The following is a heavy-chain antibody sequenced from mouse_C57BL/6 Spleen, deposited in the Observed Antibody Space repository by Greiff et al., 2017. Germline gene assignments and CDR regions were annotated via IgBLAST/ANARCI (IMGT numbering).Heavy chain of an antibody. CDR1: GYSFTSYY. CDR2: IYPGSGNT. CDR3: ARVYSNYLYYFDY. J-gene: IGHJ2*01. V-gene: IGHV1-66*01. Sequence: QVQLQQSGPELVKPGASVKISCKASGYSFTSYYIHWVKQRPGQGLEWIGWIYPGSGNTKYTEKFKGKATLTADTSSSTAYMQLSSLTSEDSAVYYCARVYSNYLYYFDYWGQGTTLTVSS. D-gene: IGHD2-5*01.